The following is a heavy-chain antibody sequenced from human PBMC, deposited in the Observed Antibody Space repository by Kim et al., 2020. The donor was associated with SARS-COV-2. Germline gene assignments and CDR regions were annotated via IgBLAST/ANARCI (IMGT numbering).Heavy chain of an antibody. Sequence: GGSLRLSCAASGFTFSSYDMHWVRQATGKGLEWVSAIGTAGDTYYPGSVKGRFTISRENAKNSLYLQMNSLRAGDTAVYYCARGGIVGAIGGDAFDIWGQGTMVTVSS. CDR3: ARGGIVGAIGGDAFDI. D-gene: IGHD1-26*01. J-gene: IGHJ3*02. V-gene: IGHV3-13*01. CDR2: IGTAGDT. CDR1: GFTFSSYD.